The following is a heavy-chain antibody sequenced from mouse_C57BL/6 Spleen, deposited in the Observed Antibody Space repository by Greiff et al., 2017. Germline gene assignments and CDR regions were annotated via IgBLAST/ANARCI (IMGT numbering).Heavy chain of an antibody. CDR3: ARCVRDGYGFDY. CDR1: GYTFTSYW. D-gene: IGHD2-3*01. Sequence: VQLQQPGAELVKPGASVKMSCKASGYTFTSYWITWVKQRPGQGLEWIGVIYPGSGSTNYNEKFKSKATLTVDTSSSTAYMQLSSLTSEDSAVYYCARCVRDGYGFDYWGQGTTLTVSS. V-gene: IGHV1-55*01. J-gene: IGHJ2*01. CDR2: IYPGSGST.